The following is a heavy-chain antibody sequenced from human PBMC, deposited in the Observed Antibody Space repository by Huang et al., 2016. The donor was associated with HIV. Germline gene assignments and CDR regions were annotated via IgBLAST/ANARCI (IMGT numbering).Heavy chain of an antibody. V-gene: IGHV2-5*02. Sequence: QITLKESGPTVIKPTQTLTLTCSFSGFSLNHKGVGVGWIRTPPGKALAWLVLIYWDDDKRFTPSLKNRITITKDTSKNQVVFTMTNLDPMDTGTYYCAHIGRLGNYYMDVWGNGTTVTVSS. D-gene: IGHD7-27*01. CDR3: AHIGRLGNYYMDV. J-gene: IGHJ6*03. CDR2: IYWDDDK. CDR1: GFSLNHKGVG.